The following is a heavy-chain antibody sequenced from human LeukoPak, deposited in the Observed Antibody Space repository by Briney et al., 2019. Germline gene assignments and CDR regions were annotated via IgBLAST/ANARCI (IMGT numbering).Heavy chain of an antibody. CDR2: ISTSSSYI. CDR1: GFTFSSYS. D-gene: IGHD5-24*01. V-gene: IGHV3-21*01. Sequence: PGGSLRLSCAVSGFTFSSYSMNWVRQAPGKALEWVSSISTSSSYIYYADSVRGRFTISRHNAKNSLYLQMNSLRAEDTAVYYCARDRWLQSQRYFDYWGQGTLVTVSS. J-gene: IGHJ4*02. CDR3: ARDRWLQSQRYFDY.